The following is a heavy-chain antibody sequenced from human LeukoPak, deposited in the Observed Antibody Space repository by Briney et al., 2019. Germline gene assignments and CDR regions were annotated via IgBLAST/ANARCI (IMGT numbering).Heavy chain of an antibody. J-gene: IGHJ4*02. CDR1: GITFTGYA. D-gene: IGHD3-22*01. V-gene: IGHV3-30*04. Sequence: GGSLRLSCAASGITFTGYAMLWVRQAPGKGLEWVAVISSDGSNKYYADSVRGRFTISRVNSKNTVDLQMNSLRAEDTAGYYCARAAYDNSGYLTLWGQGTLVTVSS. CDR3: ARAAYDNSGYLTL. CDR2: ISSDGSNK.